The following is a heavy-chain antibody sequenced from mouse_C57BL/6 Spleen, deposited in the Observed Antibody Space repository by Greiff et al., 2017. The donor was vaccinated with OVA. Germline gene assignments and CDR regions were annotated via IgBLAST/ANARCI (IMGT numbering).Heavy chain of an antibody. J-gene: IGHJ1*03. Sequence: GHLVESEGGLVQPGSSMKLSCTASGFTFSDYYMAWVRQVPEKGLEWVANINYDGSSTYYLDSLKSRFIISRDNAKNILYLQMSSLKSEDTATYYCARESYYGSSYWYFDVWGTGTTVTVSS. CDR3: ARESYYGSSYWYFDV. CDR2: INYDGSST. V-gene: IGHV5-16*01. CDR1: GFTFSDYY. D-gene: IGHD1-1*01.